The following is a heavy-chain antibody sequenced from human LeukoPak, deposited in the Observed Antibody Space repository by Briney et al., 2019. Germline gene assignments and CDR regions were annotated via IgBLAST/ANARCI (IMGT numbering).Heavy chain of an antibody. CDR2: IDYSGGST. D-gene: IGHD3-10*01. CDR3: AKVPYSDYGSGRPPFMDV. Sequence: GSLRLSCAASGFTFSNYAMSWVRQAPGKGLEWVSTIDYSGGSTYYADSVKGRFNISRDNSKNTLYMQMNSLRAEDTAIYYCAKVPYSDYGSGRPPFMDVWGQGTTVAVS. J-gene: IGHJ6*02. CDR1: GFTFSNYA. V-gene: IGHV3-23*01.